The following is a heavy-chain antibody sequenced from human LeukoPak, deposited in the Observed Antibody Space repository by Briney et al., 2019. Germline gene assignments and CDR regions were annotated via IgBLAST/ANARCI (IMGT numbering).Heavy chain of an antibody. CDR3: ARDPLRPITIFGVVNLDY. CDR1: GFTFSSYA. CDR2: ISYDRSNK. Sequence: PGGSLRLSCAASGFTFSSYAMHWVRQAPGKGLEWVAVISYDRSNKYYADSVKGRFTISRDNSKNTLYLQMNSLRAEDTAVYYCARDPLRPITIFGVVNLDYWGQGTLVTVSS. V-gene: IGHV3-30-3*01. D-gene: IGHD3-3*01. J-gene: IGHJ4*02.